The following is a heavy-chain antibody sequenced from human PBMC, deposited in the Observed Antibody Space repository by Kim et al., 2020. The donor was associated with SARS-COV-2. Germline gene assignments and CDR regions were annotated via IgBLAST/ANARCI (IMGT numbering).Heavy chain of an antibody. CDR3: ARRAVVGATNFDY. CDR2: IIPIFDAP. V-gene: IGHV1-69*13. J-gene: IGHJ4*02. CDR1: GGTFSSYA. Sequence: VKVSCKASGGTFSSYAISWVRQAPGQGLEWMGGIIPIFDAPNYAQKFQGRVTITADESTSTAYMELSSLKSEDTAVYYCARRAVVGATNFDYWGQGTLVTVSS. D-gene: IGHD1-26*01.